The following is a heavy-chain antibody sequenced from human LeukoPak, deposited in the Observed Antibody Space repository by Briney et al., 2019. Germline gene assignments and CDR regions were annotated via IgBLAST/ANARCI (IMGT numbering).Heavy chain of an antibody. CDR2: IRSKTNNYAT. J-gene: IGHJ3*01. D-gene: IGHD3-16*01. Sequence: GGSLRLSCTASGFTFSGSAIHWVRQASGKGLEWVGHIRSKTNNYATTYAASVKGRFTISRDDSKDTAYLQMNSLKTEDTAMYYCTRRRPNFVWGSPLDTFDVWGQGTMVTVSS. CDR3: TRRRPNFVWGSPLDTFDV. V-gene: IGHV3-73*01. CDR1: GFTFSGSA.